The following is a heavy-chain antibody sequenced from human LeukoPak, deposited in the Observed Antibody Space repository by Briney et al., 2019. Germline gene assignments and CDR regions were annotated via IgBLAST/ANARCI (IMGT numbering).Heavy chain of an antibody. D-gene: IGHD3-3*01. V-gene: IGHV4-34*01. CDR2: INHSGST. CDR3: ARAGPDYDFWSGHDAFDI. CDR1: GFTFSYYA. Sequence: GSLRLSCAASGFTFSYYAMNWVRQPPGKGLEWIGEINHSGSTNYNPSLKSRVTISVDTSKNQFSLKLSSVTAADTAVYYCARAGPDYDFWSGHDAFDIWGQGTMVTVSS. J-gene: IGHJ3*02.